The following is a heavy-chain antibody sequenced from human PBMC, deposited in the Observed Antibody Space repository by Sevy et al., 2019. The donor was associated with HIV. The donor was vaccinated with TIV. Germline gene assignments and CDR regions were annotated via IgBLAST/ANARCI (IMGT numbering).Heavy chain of an antibody. Sequence: GGSLRLSCAASGFTFSSYAMSWVRQAPGKGLEWVSAISGSGGSTYYADSVKGRFTRSTDNSKNTLCLERNSLRAEDTAVYYCEKSYYYGSGTQGGDAFDIWGQGTMVTVSS. CDR1: GFTFSSYA. J-gene: IGHJ3*02. CDR2: ISGSGGST. V-gene: IGHV3-23*01. CDR3: EKSYYYGSGTQGGDAFDI. D-gene: IGHD3-10*01.